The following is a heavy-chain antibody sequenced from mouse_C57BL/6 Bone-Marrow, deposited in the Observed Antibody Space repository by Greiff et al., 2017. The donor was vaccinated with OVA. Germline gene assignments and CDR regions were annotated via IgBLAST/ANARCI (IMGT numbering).Heavy chain of an antibody. J-gene: IGHJ4*01. CDR3: TRITTVVEGGNAMDY. V-gene: IGHV1-5*01. D-gene: IGHD1-1*01. Sequence: EVQLQQSGTVLARPGASVKMSCKTSGYTFTSYWMHWVKQRPGQGLEWIGAIYPGNSDTSYNQKFKGKAKLTAVTSASTAYMELSSLTNEDSAVYYCTRITTVVEGGNAMDYWGQGTSVTVSS. CDR2: IYPGNSDT. CDR1: GYTFTSYW.